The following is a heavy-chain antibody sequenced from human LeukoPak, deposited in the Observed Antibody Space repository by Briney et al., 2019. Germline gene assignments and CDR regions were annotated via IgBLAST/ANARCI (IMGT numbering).Heavy chain of an antibody. CDR1: GGSFSNYY. CDR2: VNHSGST. V-gene: IGHV4-34*01. J-gene: IGHJ3*02. CDR3: ARGRVTGDAFDI. D-gene: IGHD2-21*02. Sequence: SETLSLTCAVYGGSFSNYYWTWIRQPPGKGLEWIGEVNHSGSTNYNPSLKSRVTISVDTSKNQFSLKLSSVTAADTAVYYCARGRVTGDAFDIWGQGTMVTVSS.